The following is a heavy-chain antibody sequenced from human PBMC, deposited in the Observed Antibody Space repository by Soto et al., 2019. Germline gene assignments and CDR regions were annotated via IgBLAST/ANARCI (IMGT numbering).Heavy chain of an antibody. J-gene: IGHJ4*02. D-gene: IGHD1-7*01. CDR3: ARGQNFYALGY. CDR1: GGSLTDYY. V-gene: IGHV4-34*01. CDR2: INHSGST. Sequence: WETLSLTCAVYGGSLTDYYWSWIRQPPGKGLEWIGEINHSGSTNYNPSLKSRVTISIDMSKNQFSLKLSSVTAADTAVYYCARGQNFYALGYWGQGTLVT.